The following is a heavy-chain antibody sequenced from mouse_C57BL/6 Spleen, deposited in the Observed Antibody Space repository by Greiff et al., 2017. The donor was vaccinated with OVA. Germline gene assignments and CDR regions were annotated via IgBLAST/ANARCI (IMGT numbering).Heavy chain of an antibody. Sequence: EVQLVESEGGLVQPGSSMKLSCTASGFTFSDYYMAWVRQVPEKGLEWVANINYDGSSTYYLDSLKSRFIISRDNAKNILYLQMSSLKSEDTATYYCARASSYDWYCDVWGTGTTVTVSS. J-gene: IGHJ1*03. CDR3: ARASSYDWYCDV. V-gene: IGHV5-16*01. CDR2: INYDGSST. CDR1: GFTFSDYY. D-gene: IGHD1-1*01.